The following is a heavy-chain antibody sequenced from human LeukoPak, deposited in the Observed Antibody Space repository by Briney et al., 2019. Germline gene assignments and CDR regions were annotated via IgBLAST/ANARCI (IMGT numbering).Heavy chain of an antibody. V-gene: IGHV3-21*01. CDR1: GFTFSSYS. CDR2: ISSSSSYI. D-gene: IGHD4-23*01. J-gene: IGHJ5*02. Sequence: GGSLRLSCAASGFTFSSYSMNWVRQAPGKGLEWVSSISSSSSYIYYADSVKGRFTISRDNAKNSLYLQMNSLRAEDTAVYYCARDPATVVIRSNWFDPWGQGTLVTVSS. CDR3: ARDPATVVIRSNWFDP.